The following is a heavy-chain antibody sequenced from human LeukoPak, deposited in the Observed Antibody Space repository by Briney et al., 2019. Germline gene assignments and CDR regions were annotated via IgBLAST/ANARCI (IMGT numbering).Heavy chain of an antibody. V-gene: IGHV3-15*01. CDR3: TTDASPYCADGVCYTGGNFDS. CDR2: IKSKTDGGTI. D-gene: IGHD2-8*01. Sequence: GGSLRLSCAASGFTFSNVWMSWVRQAPGEGLEWVGRIKSKTDGGTIDYAAPVKGRFTISRDDSKNTLYLQMNSLKTEDTAVYYCTTDASPYCADGVCYTGGNFDSWGQGTLVTVSS. CDR1: GFTFSNVW. J-gene: IGHJ4*02.